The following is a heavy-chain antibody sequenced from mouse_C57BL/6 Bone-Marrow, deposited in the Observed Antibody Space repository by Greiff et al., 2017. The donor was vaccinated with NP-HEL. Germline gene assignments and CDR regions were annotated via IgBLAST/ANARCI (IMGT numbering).Heavy chain of an antibody. CDR2: IDPETGGT. D-gene: IGHD1-1*01. Sequence: QVQLQQSGAELVTPGASVTLSCKASGYTFTDYEMHWVKQTPVHGLEWIGAIDPETGGTAYNQKFKGKAILTADKSSSTAYMELRSLTSEDSAVYYCTRWGTTVSYYAMDYWGQGTSVTVSS. CDR1: GYTFTDYE. V-gene: IGHV1-15*01. CDR3: TRWGTTVSYYAMDY. J-gene: IGHJ4*01.